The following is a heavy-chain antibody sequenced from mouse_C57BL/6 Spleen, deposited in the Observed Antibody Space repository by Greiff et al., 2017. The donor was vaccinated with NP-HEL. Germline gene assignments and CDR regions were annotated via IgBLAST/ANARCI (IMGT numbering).Heavy chain of an antibody. CDR1: GYTFTSYW. J-gene: IGHJ3*01. V-gene: IGHV1-52*01. CDR3: ARSGGGSSGGFAY. D-gene: IGHD1-1*01. CDR2: IDPSDSET. Sequence: QVQLKQPGAELVRPGSSVKLSCKASGYTFTSYWMHWVKQRPIQGFEWIGNIDPSDSETHYNQKFKDKATLTVDKSSSTAYMQLSSLTSEDSAVYYWARSGGGSSGGFAYWGQGTLVTVSA.